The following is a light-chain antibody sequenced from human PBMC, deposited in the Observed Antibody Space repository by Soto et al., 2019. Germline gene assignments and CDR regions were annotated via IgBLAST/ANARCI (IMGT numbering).Light chain of an antibody. J-gene: IGLJ2*01. CDR2: EVS. V-gene: IGLV2-14*01. CDR1: SIEVGGYDY. Sequence: QSALTQPASVSGSPGQSITISCTGTSIEVGGYDYVSWYQQHPGKAPKLMIYEVSNRPSGVSNRFSGSKSGNTASLTISGLQAEDEADYYCSSYTSSSTLEVVFGGGTKLTVL. CDR3: SSYTSSSTLEVV.